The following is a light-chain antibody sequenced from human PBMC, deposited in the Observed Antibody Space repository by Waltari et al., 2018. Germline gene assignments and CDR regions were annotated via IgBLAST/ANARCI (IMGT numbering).Light chain of an antibody. Sequence: EIVLTPSPATLSLSPGDRATLSCRASPSVSSYLAWYQQKPGQAPRLLIYDASNRATGIPARFSGSGSGTDFTLTISSLEPEDFAVYYCQQRSNWPTFGQGTKLEIK. CDR2: DAS. CDR1: PSVSSY. V-gene: IGKV3-11*01. CDR3: QQRSNWPT. J-gene: IGKJ2*01.